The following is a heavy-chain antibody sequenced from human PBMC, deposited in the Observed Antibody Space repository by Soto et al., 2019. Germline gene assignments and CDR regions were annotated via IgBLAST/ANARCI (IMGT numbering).Heavy chain of an antibody. CDR1: GFTFSSYG. D-gene: IGHD3-3*01. CDR3: ARSYYDFWSGYLTPFVY. Sequence: QVQLVESGGGVVQPGRSLRLSCAASGFTFSSYGMHWVRQAPGKGLEWVAVIWYDGSNKYYADSVKGRFTISRDNSKNXXYLQMNSLRAEDTAVYYCARSYYDFWSGYLTPFVYWGQGTLVTVSS. J-gene: IGHJ4*02. V-gene: IGHV3-33*01. CDR2: IWYDGSNK.